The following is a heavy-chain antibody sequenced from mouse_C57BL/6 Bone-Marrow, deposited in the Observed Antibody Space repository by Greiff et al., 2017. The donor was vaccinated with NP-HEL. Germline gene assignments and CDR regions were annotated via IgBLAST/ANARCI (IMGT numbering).Heavy chain of an antibody. J-gene: IGHJ4*01. V-gene: IGHV1-50*01. Sequence: QVQLQQPGAELVKPGASVKLSCKASGYTFTSYWMQWVKQRPGQGLEWIGQIDPSDSYTNYNQKFKGKATLTVDTSSSPPNMQLSSLTSEDSAVYYCALIGGSSMDYWGQGTSVTVSS. D-gene: IGHD3-1*01. CDR2: IDPSDSYT. CDR1: GYTFTSYW. CDR3: ALIGGSSMDY.